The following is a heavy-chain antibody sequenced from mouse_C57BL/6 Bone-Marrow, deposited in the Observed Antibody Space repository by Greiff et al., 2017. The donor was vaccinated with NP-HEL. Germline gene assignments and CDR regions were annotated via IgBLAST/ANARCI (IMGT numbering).Heavy chain of an antibody. V-gene: IGHV3-6*01. D-gene: IGHD1-1*02. CDR3: ARGSAWFAY. CDR1: GYSITSGYY. CDR2: ISYDGSN. J-gene: IGHJ3*01. Sequence: DVQLQESGPGLVKPSQSLSLTCSVTGYSITSGYYWNWLRQFPGNKLEWMGYISYDGSNNYNPSLKNRISITRDTSKNQFFLKLNSVTTEDTATYYCARGSAWFAYWGQGTLVTVSA.